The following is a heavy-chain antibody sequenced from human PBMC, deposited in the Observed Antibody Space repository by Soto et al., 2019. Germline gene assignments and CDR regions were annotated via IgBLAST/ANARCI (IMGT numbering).Heavy chain of an antibody. CDR3: AKLGLSYGFWSGSASYYYYGMDV. J-gene: IGHJ6*02. V-gene: IGHV3-23*01. CDR1: GFTFSSYA. Sequence: GGSLRLSCAASGFTFSSYAMSWVRQAPGKGLEWVSAISGSGGSTYYADSVKGRFTISRDNSKNTLYLQMNSLRAEDTAVYYCAKLGLSYGFWSGSASYYYYGMDVWGQGTMVTVSS. D-gene: IGHD3-3*01. CDR2: ISGSGGST.